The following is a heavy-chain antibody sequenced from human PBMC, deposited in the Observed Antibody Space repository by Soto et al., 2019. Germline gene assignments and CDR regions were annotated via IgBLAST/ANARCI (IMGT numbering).Heavy chain of an antibody. CDR3: ASPIGGYDAFGL. D-gene: IGHD3-16*01. J-gene: IGHJ3*01. CDR2: ITGSGGST. V-gene: IGHV3-23*01. CDR1: GFTFSSYA. Sequence: EVQLLESGGGLVQPGGSLRLSCAASGFTFSSYAMSWVRQAPGKGLEWVSAITGSGGSTYYADSVKGRFTIVGDKTKNLLSLQMNSLRSEDTAVYYCASPIGGYDAFGLWGQGTMVTVSS.